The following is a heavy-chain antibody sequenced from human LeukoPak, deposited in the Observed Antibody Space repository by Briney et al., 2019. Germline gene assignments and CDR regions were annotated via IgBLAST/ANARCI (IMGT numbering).Heavy chain of an antibody. CDR1: GGSISSSNW. Sequence: SGTLSLTCAVSGGSISSSNWWSWVRQPPGKGLEWIGEIYHSGSTNYNPSLKSRVTISVDKSKNQFSLKLSSVTAADTAVYYCAREYRAVAGTDYYYYMDVWGKGTTVTVSS. D-gene: IGHD6-19*01. V-gene: IGHV4-4*02. CDR2: IYHSGST. CDR3: AREYRAVAGTDYYYYMDV. J-gene: IGHJ6*03.